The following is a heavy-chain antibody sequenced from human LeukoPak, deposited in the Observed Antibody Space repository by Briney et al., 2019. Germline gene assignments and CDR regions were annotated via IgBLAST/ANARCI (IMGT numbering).Heavy chain of an antibody. Sequence: VASVKVSCKASGYTFTSYAMHWVRLAPGQRLEWMGWTNAGNGNTKYSQEFQGRVTITRDTSASTAYMELSSLRSEDMAVYYCARDREGITGTTFDYWGQGTLVTVSS. CDR3: ARDREGITGTTFDY. J-gene: IGHJ4*02. CDR1: GYTFTSYA. D-gene: IGHD1-7*01. CDR2: TNAGNGNT. V-gene: IGHV1-3*02.